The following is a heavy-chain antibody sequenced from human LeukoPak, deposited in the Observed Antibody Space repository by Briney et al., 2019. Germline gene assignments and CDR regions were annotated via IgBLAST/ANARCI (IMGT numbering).Heavy chain of an antibody. J-gene: IGHJ3*02. V-gene: IGHV1-2*06. CDR3: AREDYDSSGYEGAFDI. CDR2: INPNSGGT. CDR1: GYTFTGYY. D-gene: IGHD3-22*01. Sequence: ASVKVSCKASGYTFTGYYMHWVRQAPGQGLEWMGRINPNSGGTNYAQKFQGRVTMTRDTSISTAYIELSRLRSDDTAVYYCAREDYDSSGYEGAFDIWGQGTMVTVSS.